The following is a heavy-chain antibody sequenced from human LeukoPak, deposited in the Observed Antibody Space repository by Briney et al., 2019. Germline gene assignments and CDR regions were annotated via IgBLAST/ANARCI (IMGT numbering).Heavy chain of an antibody. CDR2: INHSGST. V-gene: IGHV4-38-2*02. D-gene: IGHD3/OR15-3a*01. Sequence: SETLSLTCTVSGYSISGGYYWGWIRQPPGKGLEWIGEINHSGSTNYNPSLKSRVTISVDTSKNQFSLRLTSVTAADTAVYYCARQTGSGLFILPGGQGTLVTVSS. CDR1: GYSISGGYY. CDR3: ARQTGSGLFILP. J-gene: IGHJ4*02.